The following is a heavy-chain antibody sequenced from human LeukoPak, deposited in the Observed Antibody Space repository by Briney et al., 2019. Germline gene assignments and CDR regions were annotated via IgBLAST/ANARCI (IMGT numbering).Heavy chain of an antibody. Sequence: PGGSLRLSCAASGFTFSSYAMHWVRQAPGKGLEWVAVISYDGSNKYYADSVKGRFTISRDNSRNTLYLQMNSLRAEDTAVYYCARDPSYQPQYIVATIPLDYWGQGTLVTVSS. D-gene: IGHD5-12*01. CDR3: ARDPSYQPQYIVATIPLDY. CDR2: ISYDGSNK. CDR1: GFTFSSYA. J-gene: IGHJ4*02. V-gene: IGHV3-30-3*01.